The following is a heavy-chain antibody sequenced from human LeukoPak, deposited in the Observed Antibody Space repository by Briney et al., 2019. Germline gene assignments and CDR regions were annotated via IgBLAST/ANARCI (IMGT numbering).Heavy chain of an antibody. CDR1: GFTFGSYW. Sequence: GGSLRLSCAASGFTFGSYWMYWVRQAPGKGLEWVAFTNYDGSDRCYAETVRGRFTVSRDNSKNTLYLQMNSLRTEDTAVYYRAKDLADRYSLEYWGQGTMVTVPS. V-gene: IGHV3-30*02. J-gene: IGHJ4*02. CDR3: AKDLADRYSLEY. CDR2: TNYDGSDR. D-gene: IGHD2-15*01.